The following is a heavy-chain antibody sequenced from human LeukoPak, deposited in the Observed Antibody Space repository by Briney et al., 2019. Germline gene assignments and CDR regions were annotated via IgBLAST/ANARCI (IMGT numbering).Heavy chain of an antibody. CDR2: ISSSSDYT. V-gene: IGHV3-11*06. Sequence: GGSLRLSYVASGFTFSDYYMSWIRQAPGQGLEWVSYISSSSDYTNYADSVRGRFTISRDNAKNSLYLQMNSLRAEDTAVYYCARPPYSSSWDPGWCDPWGQGTLITVSS. CDR1: GFTFSDYY. CDR3: ARPPYSSSWDPGWCDP. D-gene: IGHD6-13*01. J-gene: IGHJ5*02.